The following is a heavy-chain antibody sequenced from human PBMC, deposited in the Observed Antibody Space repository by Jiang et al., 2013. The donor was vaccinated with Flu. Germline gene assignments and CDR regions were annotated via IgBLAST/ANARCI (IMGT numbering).Heavy chain of an antibody. CDR2: INTGVGNT. D-gene: IGHD6-25*01. CDR3: ARLLAADYFYGMDV. V-gene: IGHV1-3*04. Sequence: SGAEVKKPGASVKVSCKASGQTLTSYAMHWVRQAPGQRLEWMGWINTGVGNTKYSQKFQGRVTITRDTSASTIYMELSGLRSDDTAVYYCARLLAADYFYGMDVWGQGTSVTVSS. CDR1: GQTLTSYA. J-gene: IGHJ6*02.